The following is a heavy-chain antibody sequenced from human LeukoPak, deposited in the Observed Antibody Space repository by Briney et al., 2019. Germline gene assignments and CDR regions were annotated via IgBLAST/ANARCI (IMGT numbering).Heavy chain of an antibody. CDR2: IYNSGAT. D-gene: IGHD6-13*01. J-gene: IGHJ4*02. CDR1: GGSISKYY. V-gene: IGHV4-59*08. Sequence: SETLSLTCIVSGGSISKYYWSWIRQSPGKGLEWVGYIYNSGATTDYNLSLKNRVTISVDTSKNQFSLKLSSVTAADTAVYYCARNEVLRSWYPIYYFDYWGQGTLVTVSS. CDR3: ARNEVLRSWYPIYYFDY.